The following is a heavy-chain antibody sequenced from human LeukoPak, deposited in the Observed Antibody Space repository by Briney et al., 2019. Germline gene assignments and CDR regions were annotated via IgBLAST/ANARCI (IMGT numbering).Heavy chain of an antibody. D-gene: IGHD3-22*01. V-gene: IGHV3-64*01. CDR3: ARSAHSSGYYYYFDY. CDR1: GFTFRSYA. CDR2: ISSNGGST. Sequence: GWSLRLSCAASGFTFRSYAMHWVRQAPGKGLEYVSAISSNGGSTYYANSVKGIFTISRDNSKNTLYLQMGSLRAEDMAVYYCARSAHSSGYYYYFDYWGQGTLVTVSS. J-gene: IGHJ4*02.